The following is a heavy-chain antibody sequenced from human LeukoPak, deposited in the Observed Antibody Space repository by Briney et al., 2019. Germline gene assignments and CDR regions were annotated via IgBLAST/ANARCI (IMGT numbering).Heavy chain of an antibody. CDR2: IIPIFGTA. J-gene: IGHJ6*03. CDR3: ASTTVTKESNYYYYYMDV. Sequence: GASVKVSCKASGGTFSSYAISWVRQAPGQGLEWMGGIIPIFGTANYAQKFQGRVTITADKSTSTAYMELSSLRSEDTAVYYCASTTVTKESNYYYYYMDVWGKGTTVTVSS. V-gene: IGHV1-69*06. D-gene: IGHD4-11*01. CDR1: GGTFSSYA.